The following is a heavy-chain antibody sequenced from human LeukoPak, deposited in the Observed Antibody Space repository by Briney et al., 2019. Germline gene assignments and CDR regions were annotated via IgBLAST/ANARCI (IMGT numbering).Heavy chain of an antibody. CDR2: IVVGSGNT. V-gene: IGHV1-58*02. Sequence: SVKVSCKASGFTFTSSAMQWVRQARGQRLEWIGWIVVGSGNTNYAQKFQERVTITRDMSTSTAYMELSSLRSEDTAVYYCAADRYCDFWSDPHAFDIWGQGTMVTVSS. CDR1: GFTFTSSA. D-gene: IGHD3-3*01. CDR3: AADRYCDFWSDPHAFDI. J-gene: IGHJ3*02.